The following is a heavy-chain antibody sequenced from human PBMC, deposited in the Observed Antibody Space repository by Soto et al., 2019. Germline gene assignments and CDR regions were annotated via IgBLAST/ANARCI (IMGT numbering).Heavy chain of an antibody. V-gene: IGHV3-23*01. Sequence: GGSLRLSCAASGFTFCSYAMSWVRQAPRKGLEWVSAISGSGGSTYYADSVKGRFTISRDNSKNPLYLQMTSLRAEETAVYYCAKDFLFGPYYYGSGSSAEAFGNWGQGTMVTVSS. J-gene: IGHJ3*02. CDR1: GFTFCSYA. CDR2: ISGSGGST. D-gene: IGHD3-10*01. CDR3: AKDFLFGPYYYGSGSSAEAFGN.